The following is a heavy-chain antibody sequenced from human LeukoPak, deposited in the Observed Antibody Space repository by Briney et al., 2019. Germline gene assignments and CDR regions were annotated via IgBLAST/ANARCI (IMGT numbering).Heavy chain of an antibody. CDR3: ARGRHYDILTGYYNERYFDY. J-gene: IGHJ4*02. CDR1: GGSFSSYY. CDR2: INHSGST. Sequence: SETLSLTCAVYGGSFSSYYWNWIRQPPGKGLEWIGEINHSGSTNYNPSLKSRVTISVDTSKNDFSLKLSSVTAADTAVYYCARGRHYDILTGYYNERYFDYWGQGTLVTVSS. D-gene: IGHD3-9*01. V-gene: IGHV4-34*01.